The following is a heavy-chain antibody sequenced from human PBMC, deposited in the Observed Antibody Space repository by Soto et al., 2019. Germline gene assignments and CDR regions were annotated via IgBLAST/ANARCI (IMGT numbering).Heavy chain of an antibody. V-gene: IGHV5-51*01. Sequence: GESLKISCKRSGYSFTSYGIGWVRQMPGKGLEWMGIIYPGDSDTRYSPSFQGQVTISADKSISTAYLQWSSLKASDTAMYYCARGRWFQPYYYYYGMDVWGQGTTVTVSS. CDR2: IYPGDSDT. CDR1: GYSFTSYG. CDR3: ARGRWFQPYYYYYGMDV. D-gene: IGHD3-10*01. J-gene: IGHJ6*01.